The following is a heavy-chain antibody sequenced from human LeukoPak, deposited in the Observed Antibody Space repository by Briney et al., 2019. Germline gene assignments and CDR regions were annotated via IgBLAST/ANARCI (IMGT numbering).Heavy chain of an antibody. CDR1: GGSISSTSYF. CDR3: ARQSIAARGYYYYMDV. Sequence: SETLSLTCTVSGGSISSTSYFWGWIRQPPGKGLEWIGSIYYSGSTNYNPSLKSPVTMSVDTPKNQFSLKLTSVTAADTAVYYCARQSIAARGYYYYMDVWGKGTAVTVSS. D-gene: IGHD6-6*01. J-gene: IGHJ6*03. CDR2: IYYSGST. V-gene: IGHV4-39*01.